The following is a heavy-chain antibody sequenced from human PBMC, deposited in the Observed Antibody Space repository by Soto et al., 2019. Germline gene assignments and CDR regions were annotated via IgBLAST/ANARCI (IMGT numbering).Heavy chain of an antibody. CDR1: GGSISSGGYY. CDR2: IYYSGST. V-gene: IGHV4-31*03. J-gene: IGHJ4*02. Sequence: QVQLQESGPGLVKPSQTLSLTCTVSGGSISSGGYYWSWIRQHPGKGLEWIGYIYYSGSTYYNPSLKSRVTISVDTSKNQFSLKLSSVTAADTAVYYCARIGTVTTWIPSARSFDYWGQGTLVTVSS. CDR3: ARIGTVTTWIPSARSFDY. D-gene: IGHD4-17*01.